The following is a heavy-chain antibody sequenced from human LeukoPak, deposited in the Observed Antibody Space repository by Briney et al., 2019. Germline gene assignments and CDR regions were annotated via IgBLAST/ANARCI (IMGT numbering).Heavy chain of an antibody. Sequence: SETLSLTCTVSGGSISSSSYYWGWIRQPPGKGLEWIGSIYYSGSTYYNPSLKSRVTISVDTSKNQFSLKLSSVTAADTAVYYCASSGRPNGSTRYMDVWGKGTTVTVSS. CDR3: ASSGRPNGSTRYMDV. D-gene: IGHD6-19*01. CDR2: IYYSGST. CDR1: GGSISSSSYY. V-gene: IGHV4-39*01. J-gene: IGHJ6*03.